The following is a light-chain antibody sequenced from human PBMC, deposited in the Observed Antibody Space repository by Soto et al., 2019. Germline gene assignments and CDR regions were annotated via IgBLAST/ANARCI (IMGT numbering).Light chain of an antibody. J-gene: IGKJ2*01. CDR2: DAS. Sequence: EIVMTQSPATLSVSPGERATLSCRASQSVSSNLAWYQQKPGQAPRLLIYDASTRATGMPARFSGSGSGTEFTLTISSLQSEDSAVYYCQQYNNWPPHTFGQGTKVEI. V-gene: IGKV3-15*01. CDR1: QSVSSN. CDR3: QQYNNWPPHT.